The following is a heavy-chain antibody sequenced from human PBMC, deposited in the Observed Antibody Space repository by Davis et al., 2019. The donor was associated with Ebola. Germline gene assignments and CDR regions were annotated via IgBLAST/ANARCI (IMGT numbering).Heavy chain of an antibody. V-gene: IGHV3-30*03. CDR2: ISYDGSNK. Sequence: GESLKISCAASGFTFSSYGMHWVRQAPGKGLEWVAVISYDGSNKYCADSVKGRFTISRDNSKNTLYLQMNSLRAEDTAVYYCARDGVQLGILAYWGQGTLVTVSS. CDR1: GFTFSSYG. D-gene: IGHD1-1*01. CDR3: ARDGVQLGILAY. J-gene: IGHJ4*02.